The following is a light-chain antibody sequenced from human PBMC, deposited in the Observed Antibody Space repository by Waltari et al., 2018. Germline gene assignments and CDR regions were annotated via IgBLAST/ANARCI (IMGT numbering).Light chain of an antibody. J-gene: IGKJ1*01. CDR3: QQYNNWPPWT. CDR2: PLA. V-gene: IGKV2-40*01. Sequence: DIVMTQTPLSLPVTPGEPASISCRSSQSLLNSDDGYPYLDWFLQKPGQSPQLLIYPLAYRASGVPDRFSGTGSGSNFSLKISRVEAEDFAVYYCQQYNNWPPWTFGPGTKVEIK. CDR1: QSLLNSDDGYPY.